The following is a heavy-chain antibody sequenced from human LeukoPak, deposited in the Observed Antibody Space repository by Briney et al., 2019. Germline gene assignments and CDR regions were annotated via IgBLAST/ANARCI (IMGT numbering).Heavy chain of an antibody. CDR2: IFYSGST. CDR3: ARRGSSGYYPYNWFDP. J-gene: IGHJ5*02. V-gene: IGHV4-39*01. CDR1: GGSISTSNYY. Sequence: SETLSLTCTVSGGSISTSNYYWGWIRQPPGKGLEWIGNIFYSGSTYYGPSLKSRLTISLDTSRNQFSLKLSSVTAADTAVYYCARRGSSGYYPYNWFDPWGQGTLVTVSS. D-gene: IGHD3-22*01.